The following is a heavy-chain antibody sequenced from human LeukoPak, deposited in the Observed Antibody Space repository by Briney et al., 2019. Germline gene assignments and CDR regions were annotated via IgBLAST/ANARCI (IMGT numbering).Heavy chain of an antibody. CDR3: ARDYCSGGRCYSVDY. V-gene: IGHV3-48*04. J-gene: IGHJ4*02. CDR2: ITSSSSST. D-gene: IGHD2-15*01. CDR1: GFTFSSYS. Sequence: PGGSLRLSCAASGFTFSSYSLNWVRQAPGKGLEWASYITSSSSSTYYADSVKGRFTISRDNAKNSLYLQMNSLRAEDTAMYYCARDYCSGGRCYSVDYWGQGTLVTVSS.